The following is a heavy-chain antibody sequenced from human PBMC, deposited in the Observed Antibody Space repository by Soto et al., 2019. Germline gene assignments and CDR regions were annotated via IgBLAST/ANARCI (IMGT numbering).Heavy chain of an antibody. D-gene: IGHD2-21*02. Sequence: PGGSLRLSCAASGFSVRTNYMSWVRQAPGKGLEWVSVFESGGSIYYADSVKGRSIISRDYARNTVDLQLNSLRADDTAVYYCARAGVTPDFFDYWGKGTLVTVSS. J-gene: IGHJ4*02. CDR3: ARAGVTPDFFDY. V-gene: IGHV3-53*01. CDR1: GFSVRTNY. CDR2: FESGGSI.